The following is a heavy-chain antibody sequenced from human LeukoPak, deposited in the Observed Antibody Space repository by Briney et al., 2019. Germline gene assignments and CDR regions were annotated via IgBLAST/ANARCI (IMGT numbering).Heavy chain of an antibody. Sequence: ASVKVSCKASGGTFSSYAIGWVRQAPGQGLEWMGGIIPIFGTANYAQKFQGRVTITADESTSTAYMELSSLRSEDTAVYYCARDLSGYPVDYWGQGTLVTVSS. CDR1: GGTFSSYA. CDR2: IIPIFGTA. D-gene: IGHD3-22*01. CDR3: ARDLSGYPVDY. J-gene: IGHJ4*02. V-gene: IGHV1-69*13.